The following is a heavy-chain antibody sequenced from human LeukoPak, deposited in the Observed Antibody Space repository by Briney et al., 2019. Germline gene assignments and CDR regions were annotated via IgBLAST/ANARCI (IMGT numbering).Heavy chain of an antibody. V-gene: IGHV4-39*07. D-gene: IGHD5-12*01. J-gene: IGHJ4*02. CDR3: ARGSWWLQSVDS. CDR1: GGAIGGGSYY. Sequence: SETLSPTCSVSGGAIGGGSYYWGWVRQPPGKGRQWIGTIYYTGSTSYNPSRKSRITMSVDMSKNQFSLKLSSVTAADTAVYYCARGSWWLQSVDSWGQGTLVTVSS. CDR2: IYYTGST.